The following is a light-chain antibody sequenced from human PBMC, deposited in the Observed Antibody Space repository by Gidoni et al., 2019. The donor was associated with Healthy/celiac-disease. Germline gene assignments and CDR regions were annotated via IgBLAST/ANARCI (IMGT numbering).Light chain of an antibody. Sequence: EIVLTQSPATLSLSPGERATLSCRASQSVSSYLAWYQQKPGQAPRLLIYDASNRATGIPARFSGSGSGTDFTLTSSSLEPEDFAVYYCQQRSNWQYTFGQXTKLEIK. CDR3: QQRSNWQYT. J-gene: IGKJ2*01. CDR2: DAS. V-gene: IGKV3-11*01. CDR1: QSVSSY.